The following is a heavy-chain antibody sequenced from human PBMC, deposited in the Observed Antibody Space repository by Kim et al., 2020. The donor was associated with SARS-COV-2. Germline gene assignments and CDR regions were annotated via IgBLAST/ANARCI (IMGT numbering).Heavy chain of an antibody. CDR1: GGSISSYY. Sequence: SETLSLTCTVSGGSISSYYWNWIRQPPGKGLEWIGYIYYSGSTNYNPSLKSRVTISVAPSKNQFSLSLNSVTAEAPAGYSCARQASLHDFGNWFDPWVQG. D-gene: IGHD3-3*01. J-gene: IGHJ5*02. CDR3: ARQASLHDFGNWFDP. CDR2: IYYSGST. V-gene: IGHV4-59*08.